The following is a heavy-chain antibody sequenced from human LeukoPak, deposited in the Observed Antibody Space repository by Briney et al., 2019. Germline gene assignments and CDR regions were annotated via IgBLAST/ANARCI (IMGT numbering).Heavy chain of an antibody. CDR3: ARDVRYYGSGRGAFDI. Sequence: ASVKVSCKASGYTFTSNGISWVRQAPGQGLEWMGWINPNSGGTNYAQKFQGRVTMTRDTSISTAYMELSRLRSDDTAVYYCARDVRYYGSGRGAFDIWGQGTMVTVSS. J-gene: IGHJ3*02. V-gene: IGHV1-2*02. CDR2: INPNSGGT. D-gene: IGHD3-10*01. CDR1: GYTFTSNG.